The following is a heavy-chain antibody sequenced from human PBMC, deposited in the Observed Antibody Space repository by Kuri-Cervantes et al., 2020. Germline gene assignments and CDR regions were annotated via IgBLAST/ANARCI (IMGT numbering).Heavy chain of an antibody. D-gene: IGHD1-26*01. CDR3: ARAQEGRPFDY. V-gene: IGHV4-39*07. CDR2: IYYSGST. CDR1: GGSISSSSYY. J-gene: IGHJ4*02. Sequence: ESLKISCTVSGGSISSSSYYWGWIRQPPGKGLEWIGSIYYSGSTKYNPSLKSRVTISVDTSKNQISLKLSSVTAADTAFYYCARAQEGRPFDYWGQGTLVTVSS.